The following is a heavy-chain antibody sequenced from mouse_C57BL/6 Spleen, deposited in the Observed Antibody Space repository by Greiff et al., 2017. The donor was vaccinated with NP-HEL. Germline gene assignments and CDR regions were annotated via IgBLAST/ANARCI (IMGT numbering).Heavy chain of an antibody. D-gene: IGHD1-1*01. CDR1: GYAFSSSW. CDR2: IYPGDGDT. CDR3: ARGKDYYGHFDY. V-gene: IGHV1-82*01. Sequence: VQLQQSGPELVKPGASVKISCKASGYAFSSSWMNWVKQRPGKGLEWIGRIYPGDGDTNYNGKFKGKATLTADKSSSTAYMQLSSLTSEDSAVYFCARGKDYYGHFDYWGQGTTLTVSS. J-gene: IGHJ2*01.